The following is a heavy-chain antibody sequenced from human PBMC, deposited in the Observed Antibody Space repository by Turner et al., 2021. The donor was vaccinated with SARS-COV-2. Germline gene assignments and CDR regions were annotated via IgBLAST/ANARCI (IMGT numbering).Heavy chain of an antibody. CDR3: ARFEYGYSYSFGFDY. J-gene: IGHJ4*02. V-gene: IGHV4-39*01. CDR1: GGSISSSNYY. D-gene: IGHD5-18*01. Sequence: QLQLQESGPGLVKSSEPLSLTCTVSGGSISSSNYYWGWIRQPPGKGLEWIGSVYYSGSTYYNPSLKSRLTISVDTSKNQFSLKLSSVTAADTAVYYCARFEYGYSYSFGFDYWGQGTLVTVSS. CDR2: VYYSGST.